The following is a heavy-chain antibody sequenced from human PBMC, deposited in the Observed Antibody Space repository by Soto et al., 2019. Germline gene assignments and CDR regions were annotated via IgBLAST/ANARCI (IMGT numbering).Heavy chain of an antibody. CDR1: GGSISSGGYY. J-gene: IGHJ5*02. D-gene: IGHD4-17*01. Sequence: KTSETLSLTCTVSGGSISSGGYYWSWIRQHPGKGLEWIGYIYYSGSTYYNPSLKSRVTISVDTSKNQFSLKLSSVTAADTAVYYCARAGDFGDYLKWFDPWGQGTLVTVSS. CDR2: IYYSGST. V-gene: IGHV4-31*03. CDR3: ARAGDFGDYLKWFDP.